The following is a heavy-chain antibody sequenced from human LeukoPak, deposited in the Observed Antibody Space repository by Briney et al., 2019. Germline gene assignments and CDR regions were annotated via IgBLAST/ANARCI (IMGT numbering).Heavy chain of an antibody. CDR2: TDTSGRYV. D-gene: IGHD3-10*01. J-gene: IGHJ3*02. CDR3: ARGRSITLLRRVAMSDGFDI. Sequence: PGRSLRLSCAASGFTFSNYGMNWVRQAPGKGLEWVSFTDTSGRYVYYGDSVKGRFAISRDNAKNLLFLQMNGLRAEDTALYYCARGRSITLLRRVAMSDGFDIWGQGAMVAVSS. V-gene: IGHV3-21*06. CDR1: GFTFSNYG.